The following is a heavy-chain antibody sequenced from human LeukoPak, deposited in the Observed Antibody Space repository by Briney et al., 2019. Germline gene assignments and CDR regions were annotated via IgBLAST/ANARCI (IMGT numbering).Heavy chain of an antibody. D-gene: IGHD2-2*01. CDR2: ISSSGSTI. CDR3: ARGFTGWVTSPIDY. J-gene: IGHJ4*02. V-gene: IGHV3-48*03. Sequence: GGSLRLSCAASGFTFSSYELNWVRQAPGKGLEWVSYISSSGSTIYYAESVKGRFTISRDNAKNSLSLQMNSLRAEDTAVYYCARGFTGWVTSPIDYWGQGALVTVSS. CDR1: GFTFSSYE.